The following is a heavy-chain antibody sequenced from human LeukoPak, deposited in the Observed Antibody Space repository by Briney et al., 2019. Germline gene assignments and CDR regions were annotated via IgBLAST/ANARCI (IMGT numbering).Heavy chain of an antibody. J-gene: IGHJ4*02. CDR3: ARSLSGTADY. CDR1: GGSILSYY. V-gene: IGHV4-59*01. D-gene: IGHD1-26*01. Sequence: PSETLSLTCTVSGGSILSYYWNWIRQSPGKGLEWIGDIFYTGSTNYNPSLRSRVSMSVDTSKNQCSLNLSSVTTADTAIYYCARSLSGTADYWGQGTLVTVSS. CDR2: IFYTGST.